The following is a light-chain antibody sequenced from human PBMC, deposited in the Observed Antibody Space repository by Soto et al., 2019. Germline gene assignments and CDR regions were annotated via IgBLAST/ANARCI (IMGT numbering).Light chain of an antibody. CDR1: ESISSW. J-gene: IGKJ1*01. V-gene: IGKV1-5*01. CDR3: QQYNTYWK. CDR2: DAS. Sequence: DIQMTQSPSTLSASVGDRVTITGRASESISSWLGWYQQKPGKAPKLLIYDASSLESGVPLRFSGSGSGTEFTLTISSLQPDDFATYYCQQYNTYWKFGQGTKVDIK.